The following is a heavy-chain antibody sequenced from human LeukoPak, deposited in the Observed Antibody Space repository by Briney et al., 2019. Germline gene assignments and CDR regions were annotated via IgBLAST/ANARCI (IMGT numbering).Heavy chain of an antibody. Sequence: GGSLRLSCAASGSTFSSYSMNWVRQAPGKGLEWVSSISSSSSYIYYADSVKGRFTISRDNAKNSLYLQMNSLRAEDTAVYYCARAVSTDNDYWGQGTLVTVSS. CDR3: ARAVSTDNDY. CDR1: GSTFSSYS. V-gene: IGHV3-21*01. CDR2: ISSSSSYI. J-gene: IGHJ4*02. D-gene: IGHD1-26*01.